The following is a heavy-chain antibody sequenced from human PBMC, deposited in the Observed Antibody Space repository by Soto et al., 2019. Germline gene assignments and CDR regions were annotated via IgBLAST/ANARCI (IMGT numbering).Heavy chain of an antibody. Sequence: WSVVGGYSGGYYWRWIRQPPGKGLEWIGYIYYSGSTNYNPSLKSRVTISVDTSKKQFSLKLSSVTAADTAVYYCARGGYYFQFDYWGQGTLVTVSS. CDR3: ARGGYYFQFDY. D-gene: IGHD3-22*01. J-gene: IGHJ4*02. CDR1: GGYSGGYY. V-gene: IGHV4-59*01. CDR2: IYYSGST.